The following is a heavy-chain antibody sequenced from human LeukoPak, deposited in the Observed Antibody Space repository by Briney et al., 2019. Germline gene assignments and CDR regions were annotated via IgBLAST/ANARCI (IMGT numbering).Heavy chain of an antibody. V-gene: IGHV3-48*01. CDR1: GFTFSSYS. J-gene: IGHJ6*02. D-gene: IGHD6-19*01. CDR2: ISSSSSTI. Sequence: PGGSLRLSCAASGFTFSSYSMSWVRQAPGKGLEWVSYISSSSSTIYYADSVKGRFTTSRDNAKNSLYLQMHSLRAEDTAVYYCARGNRWLVFYYYGMVVWGQGTTVTVSS. CDR3: ARGNRWLVFYYYGMVV.